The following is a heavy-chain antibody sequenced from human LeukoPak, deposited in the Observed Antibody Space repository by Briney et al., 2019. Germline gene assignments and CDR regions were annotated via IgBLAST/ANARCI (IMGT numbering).Heavy chain of an antibody. CDR3: ASMVRGVIITARMYYFDF. D-gene: IGHD3-10*01. V-gene: IGHV4-39*01. CDR1: GGSITNDNYY. CDR2: IHYSGST. J-gene: IGHJ4*02. Sequence: SETLSLTCTVSGGSITNDNYYWAWIRQPPGKGLAWLGSIHYSGSTYYNPSLKSRVTMSVDTSDNQFSLKLYSVAAADTAVYYCASMVRGVIITARMYYFDFWGQGTLVTVSS.